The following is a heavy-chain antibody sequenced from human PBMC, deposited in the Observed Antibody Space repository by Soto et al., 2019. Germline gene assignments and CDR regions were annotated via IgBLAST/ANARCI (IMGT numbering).Heavy chain of an antibody. CDR3: ARDGGTTGKTWFDY. J-gene: IGHJ4*02. Sequence: GGSLRLSCAASGFTFSSYSMNWVRQAPGKGLEWVSSISSSSSYIYYADSVKGRFTISRDNAKNSLYLQMNSLRAEDTAVYYCARDGGTTGKTWFDYWGQGTLVTSPQ. D-gene: IGHD1-1*01. V-gene: IGHV3-21*01. CDR1: GFTFSSYS. CDR2: ISSSSSYI.